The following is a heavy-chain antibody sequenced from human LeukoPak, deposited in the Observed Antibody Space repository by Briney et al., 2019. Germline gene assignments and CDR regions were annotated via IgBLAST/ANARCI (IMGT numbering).Heavy chain of an antibody. V-gene: IGHV3-21*01. J-gene: IGHJ5*02. CDR3: AREDNYYDSSGYLNWFEP. D-gene: IGHD3-22*01. CDR2: ITTSSSYM. Sequence: GGSLRLSCVASGFTFSDYNMNWVRQAPGKGLEWVSSITTSSSYMYYADSVKGRFTISRDNAKNSLYLQMNSLRAEDTAVYYCAREDNYYDSSGYLNWFEPWGQGTLVTVSS. CDR1: GFTFSDYN.